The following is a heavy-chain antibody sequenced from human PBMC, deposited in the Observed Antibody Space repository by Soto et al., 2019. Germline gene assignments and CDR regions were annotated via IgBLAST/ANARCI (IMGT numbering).Heavy chain of an antibody. Sequence: PGGSLRLSCAASGFTFSSYGMHWVRQAPGKGLEWVAVISYDGSNKYYADSVKGRFTISRDNSKNTLYLQMNSLRAEDTAVYYCAKDHGFEYSSYFDYWGQGTLVTVSS. D-gene: IGHD6-6*01. J-gene: IGHJ4*02. V-gene: IGHV3-30*18. CDR2: ISYDGSNK. CDR3: AKDHGFEYSSYFDY. CDR1: GFTFSSYG.